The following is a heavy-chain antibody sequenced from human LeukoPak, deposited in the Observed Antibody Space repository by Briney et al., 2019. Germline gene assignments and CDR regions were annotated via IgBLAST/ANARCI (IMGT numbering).Heavy chain of an antibody. CDR2: ISSSSSYI. Sequence: GSLRLSCAASGFTFSSYSMNWVRQAPGKGLEWVSSISSSSSYIYYADSVKGRFTISRDNAKNSLYLQMNSLRAEDTAVYYCARTFSSGWSPDYWGQGTLVTVSS. J-gene: IGHJ4*02. CDR1: GFTFSSYS. V-gene: IGHV3-21*01. CDR3: ARTFSSGWSPDY. D-gene: IGHD6-19*01.